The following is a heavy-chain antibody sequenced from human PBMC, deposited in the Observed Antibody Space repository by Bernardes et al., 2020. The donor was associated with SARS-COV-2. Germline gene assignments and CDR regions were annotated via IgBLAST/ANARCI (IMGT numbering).Heavy chain of an antibody. CDR1: GYTFTSYG. Sequence: ASVKVSCKASGYTFTSYGISWVRQAPGQGLEWMGWISAYNGNTNYAQKLQGRVTMTTDTSTSTAYMELRSLRSDDTAVYYCARLGPYYYGSGTPMDVWGQGTTVTVSS. CDR3: ARLGPYYYGSGTPMDV. CDR2: ISAYNGNT. V-gene: IGHV1-18*01. J-gene: IGHJ6*02. D-gene: IGHD3-10*01.